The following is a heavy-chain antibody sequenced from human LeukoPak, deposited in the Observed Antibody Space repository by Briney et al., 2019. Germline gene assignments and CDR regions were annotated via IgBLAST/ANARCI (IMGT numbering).Heavy chain of an antibody. CDR2: IYPGDSDT. V-gene: IGHV5-51*01. D-gene: IGHD4-17*01. Sequence: GESLKISCKGSGYSFTSYWIGWVRQMPGKGLEWMGIIYPGDSDTRYSPSFQGQVTISADKSISTAYLQWSSLKASDTAMYYCARRHGDENYYHYGMDVWGQGTTVTVSS. J-gene: IGHJ6*02. CDR1: GYSFTSYW. CDR3: ARRHGDENYYHYGMDV.